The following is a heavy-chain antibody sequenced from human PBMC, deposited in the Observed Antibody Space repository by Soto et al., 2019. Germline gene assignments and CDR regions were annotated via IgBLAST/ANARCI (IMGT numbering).Heavy chain of an antibody. Sequence: SGGSLRLSCAASGFTFSSYAMSWIRHAPGKGLEWVLAISGSGGSTYYADSVKGRFTISRDNSKNTLYLQMNSLRAEDTAVYYCAKDRSYYGSGSYIWGQGTMVTVSS. CDR2: ISGSGGST. CDR1: GFTFSSYA. CDR3: AKDRSYYGSGSYI. J-gene: IGHJ3*02. D-gene: IGHD3-10*01. V-gene: IGHV3-23*01.